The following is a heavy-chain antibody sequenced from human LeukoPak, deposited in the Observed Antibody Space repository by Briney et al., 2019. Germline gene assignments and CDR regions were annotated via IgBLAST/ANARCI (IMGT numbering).Heavy chain of an antibody. D-gene: IGHD1-26*01. J-gene: IGHJ4*02. CDR3: AREGATAFDY. Sequence: PGGSLRLSCAASGFTFSRYSMNWVRQAPGKGLEWVSSISSSSSYIYYADSVKGRFTISRDNAKNSLYLQMNSLRAEDTAVYYCAREGATAFDYWGQGTLVTVSS. CDR2: ISSSSSYI. V-gene: IGHV3-21*01. CDR1: GFTFSRYS.